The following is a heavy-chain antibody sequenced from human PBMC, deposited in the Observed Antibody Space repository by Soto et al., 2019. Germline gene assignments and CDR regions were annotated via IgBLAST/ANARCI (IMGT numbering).Heavy chain of an antibody. D-gene: IGHD2-15*01. Sequence: PGGSLRLSCAASGFTFDDYTMHWVRQAPGKDLEWVSLISWDGGSTYYADSVKGRFTISRDNSKNSLYLQMNSLRTEDTALYYCAKDISSGGSYSYYYYGMDVWGQGTTVTVSS. CDR2: ISWDGGST. J-gene: IGHJ6*02. CDR1: GFTFDDYT. CDR3: AKDISSGGSYSYYYYGMDV. V-gene: IGHV3-43*01.